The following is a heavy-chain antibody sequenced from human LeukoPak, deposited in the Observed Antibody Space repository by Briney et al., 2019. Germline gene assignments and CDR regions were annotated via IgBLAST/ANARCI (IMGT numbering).Heavy chain of an antibody. CDR1: GYTFTSYD. CDR2: MNPNSGNT. V-gene: IGHV1-8*01. CDR3: VRGVGGYYGMDV. D-gene: IGHD2-15*01. J-gene: IGHJ6*02. Sequence: ASVKVSCKASGYTFTSYDINWVRQATGQGLEWMGWMNPNSGNTGYAQKFQGRVTMTRNTSISTAYMELSSLRSEDTAVYYCVRGVGGYYGMDVWGQGTTVTVSS.